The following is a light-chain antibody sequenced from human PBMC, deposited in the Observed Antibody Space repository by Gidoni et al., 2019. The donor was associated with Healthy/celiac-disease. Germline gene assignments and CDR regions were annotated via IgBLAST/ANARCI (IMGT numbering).Light chain of an antibody. CDR3: QQYGSSRT. CDR1: QRVSSSY. J-gene: IGKJ1*01. Sequence: EIVLTQSPGTLSLSPGERATLSCRASQRVSSSYLAWYQQKPGQAPRLLIYGAASRATGIPDRFSGSGSGTDFTLTISRLEPEDFEVYYCQQYGSSRTFGQGTKVEIK. V-gene: IGKV3-20*01. CDR2: GAA.